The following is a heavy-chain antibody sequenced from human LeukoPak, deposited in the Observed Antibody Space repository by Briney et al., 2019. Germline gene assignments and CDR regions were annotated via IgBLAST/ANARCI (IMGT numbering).Heavy chain of an antibody. CDR1: GFTFSSHA. V-gene: IGHV3-30-3*01. D-gene: IGHD3-22*01. CDR3: ARDPNRYDSSIYYCAY. CDR2: MRSEGCNI. J-gene: IGHJ4*02. Sequence: PGRSLRLSCAASGFTFSSHAMHWARQAPGKGREWVAVMRSEGCNIYYADSVKGQFTISRDNSKNTLYLHMTRLRAEDTAVYYCARDPNRYDSSIYYCAYWGQGTLVTVSS.